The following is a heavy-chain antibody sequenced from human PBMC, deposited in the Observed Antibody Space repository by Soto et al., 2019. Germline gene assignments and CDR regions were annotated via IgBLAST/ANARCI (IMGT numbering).Heavy chain of an antibody. CDR2: ISYDGRNK. CDR1: GFTFSSYA. D-gene: IGHD3-10*01. J-gene: IGHJ4*02. Sequence: QVQLVESGGGVVQPGRSLRLSCAASGFTFSSYAMHWFRQAPGKGLEWLAVISYDGRNKYYADSVKRRFTISRDNSKNTLYLQMNSLRAEDTAVYYCARDKGSGSYYMGAFDYWGQGTLVTVSS. V-gene: IGHV3-30-3*01. CDR3: ARDKGSGSYYMGAFDY.